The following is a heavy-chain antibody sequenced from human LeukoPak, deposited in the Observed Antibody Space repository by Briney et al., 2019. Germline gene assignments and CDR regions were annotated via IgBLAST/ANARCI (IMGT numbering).Heavy chain of an antibody. CDR3: ARRMVDDYVWGSYRRGAFDI. V-gene: IGHV4-59*08. CDR1: GGSISSYY. J-gene: IGHJ3*02. Sequence: SETLSLTCTVSGGSISSYYWSWIRQPPGKGLEWIGYIYYSGSTNYNPSLKSRVTISVDTSKNQFSLKLSSVTAADTAVYYCARRMVDDYVWGSYRRGAFDIWGQGTKVTVSS. CDR2: IYYSGST. D-gene: IGHD3-16*02.